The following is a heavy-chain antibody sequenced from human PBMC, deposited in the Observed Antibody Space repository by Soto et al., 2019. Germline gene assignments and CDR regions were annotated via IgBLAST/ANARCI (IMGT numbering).Heavy chain of an antibody. Sequence: GASVKVSCKASGYTFTSYGISWVRQAPGQGLEWMGWISAYNGNTNYAQKLQGRVTMTTDTSTSTAYMELRSLRSDDTAVYYCARDQPRTYYDFWSGLHKSSFDPWGQGTLVTVSS. CDR1: GYTFTSYG. D-gene: IGHD3-3*01. CDR2: ISAYNGNT. J-gene: IGHJ5*02. V-gene: IGHV1-18*04. CDR3: ARDQPRTYYDFWSGLHKSSFDP.